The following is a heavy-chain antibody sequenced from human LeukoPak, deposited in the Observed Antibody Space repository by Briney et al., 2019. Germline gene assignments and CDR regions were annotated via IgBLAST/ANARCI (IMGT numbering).Heavy chain of an antibody. CDR1: GFTFSSYW. D-gene: IGHD3-9*01. V-gene: IGHV3-7*01. CDR3: ARDRAAKYYDSLTSSTRFLFDY. CDR2: IKQDGSEK. Sequence: GGSLRLSCAASGFTFSSYWMSWLRQAPGKGLEWVANIKQDGSEKYYVDSVKGRFTISRDNAKNSLYLQMNSLRAEDTAVYYCARDRAAKYYDSLTSSTRFLFDYWSQGTLVTVSP. J-gene: IGHJ4*02.